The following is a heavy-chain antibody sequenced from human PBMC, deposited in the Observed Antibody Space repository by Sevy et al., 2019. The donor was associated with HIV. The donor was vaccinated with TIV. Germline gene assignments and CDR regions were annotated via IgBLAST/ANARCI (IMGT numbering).Heavy chain of an antibody. J-gene: IGHJ4*02. CDR2: IWYDGSNK. Sequence: RLSCAASGFTFSSYGMHWVRQAPGKGLEWVAVIWYDGSNKYYADSVKGRFTISRDNSKNTLYLQMNSLRAEDTAVYYCAKGDHYGDAPDYWGQGTLVTVSS. V-gene: IGHV3-33*06. D-gene: IGHD4-17*01. CDR3: AKGDHYGDAPDY. CDR1: GFTFSSYG.